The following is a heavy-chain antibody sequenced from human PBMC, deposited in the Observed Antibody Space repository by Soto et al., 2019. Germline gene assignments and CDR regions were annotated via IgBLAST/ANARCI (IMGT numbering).Heavy chain of an antibody. CDR1: GFTFSSYS. V-gene: IGHV3-48*02. CDR2: ISSSSSTI. D-gene: IGHD3-22*01. Sequence: EVQLVESGGGLVQPGGSLRLSCAASGFTFSSYSMNWVRQAPGKGLEWVSYISSSSSTIYYAVSVKGRFTISRDNAKNSLDLQMNSLRDEDTAVYYCAKDLKYYYDSSGYYYWGQGTLVTVSS. J-gene: IGHJ4*02. CDR3: AKDLKYYYDSSGYYY.